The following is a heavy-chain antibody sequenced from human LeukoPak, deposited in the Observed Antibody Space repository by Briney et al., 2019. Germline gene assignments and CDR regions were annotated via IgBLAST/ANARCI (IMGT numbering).Heavy chain of an antibody. J-gene: IGHJ6*04. D-gene: IGHD3-10*01. CDR3: ASHGSGTFLYGMNV. CDR1: GGSISNTNW. CDR2: MYHDGRT. V-gene: IGHV4-4*02. Sequence: SETLSLTCAVAGGSISNTNWWSWVRQPPEKGLEWIGEMYHDGRTNINPSLKSRLTISVDTSKNQLSLRLTSVTAADTAVYYCASHGSGTFLYGMNVWGKGTAVTVSS.